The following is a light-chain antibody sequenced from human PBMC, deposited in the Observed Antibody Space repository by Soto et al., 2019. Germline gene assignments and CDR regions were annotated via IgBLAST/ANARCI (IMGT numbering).Light chain of an antibody. J-gene: IGKJ1*01. CDR2: DAS. V-gene: IGKV1-5*01. Sequence: DIQMTQSPSSLSASLGDRVTITCRASQSISSYLNWYQQKPGKAPKLLIYDASSLESGVPSRFSGSGSGTEFTLTISSLQPDDFATYYCQQYNSYSWTFGQGTKVDI. CDR3: QQYNSYSWT. CDR1: QSISSY.